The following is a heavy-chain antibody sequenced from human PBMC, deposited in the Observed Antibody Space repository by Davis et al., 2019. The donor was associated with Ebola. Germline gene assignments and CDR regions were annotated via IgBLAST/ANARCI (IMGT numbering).Heavy chain of an antibody. D-gene: IGHD3-10*01. V-gene: IGHV4-34*01. J-gene: IGHJ4*02. CDR2: INHSGST. Sequence: MPSETLSLTCAVYGGSFSDYYWSWIRQPPGKGLEWIGEINHSGSTPYNPSLKSRITIPVDTSKNQFSRKLTSVTAADTAMYFCARWERFGKFYFDYWGQGTLITVSS. CDR3: ARWERFGKFYFDY. CDR1: GGSFSDYY.